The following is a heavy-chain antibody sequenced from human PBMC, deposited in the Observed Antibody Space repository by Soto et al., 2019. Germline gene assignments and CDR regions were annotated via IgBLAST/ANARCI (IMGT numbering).Heavy chain of an antibody. CDR1: GFTFVINK. V-gene: IGHV3-21*01. CDR2: ISGSSSYI. Sequence: EVQLVESGGGRVKPGGSLSPSFAPSGFTFVINKLNWVRRPQGKGREWVSSISGSSSYIYYADSVKGRFTISRDNAKNSLYLQMNSLRAEDTAVYYCARSDLWFGELDVDYWGQGTLVTVSS. D-gene: IGHD3-10*01. J-gene: IGHJ4*02. CDR3: ARSDLWFGELDVDY.